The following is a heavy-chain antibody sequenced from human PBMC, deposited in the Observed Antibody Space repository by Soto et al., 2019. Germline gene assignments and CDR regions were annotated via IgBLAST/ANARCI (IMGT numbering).Heavy chain of an antibody. D-gene: IGHD4-17*01. CDR3: TRVGGYYGDYPNFDY. CDR2: IYYTGST. CDR1: GSSISPYY. J-gene: IGHJ4*01. V-gene: IGHV4-59*01. Sequence: SETLSLTCTVSGSSISPYYWSWIRQPPGKGLEWIGYIYYTGSTKYNPSLKSRVTISLGTSRNQVSLKLSSVTAADTAVYYCTRVGGYYGDYPNFDYWGPGTLVTVSS.